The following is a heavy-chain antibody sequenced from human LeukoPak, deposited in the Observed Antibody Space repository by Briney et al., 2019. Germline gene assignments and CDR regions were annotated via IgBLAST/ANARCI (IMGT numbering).Heavy chain of an antibody. CDR2: INHSGST. J-gene: IGHJ4*02. CDR3: ARGGPVAGSLYYFDY. Sequence: PSETLSLTCAVYGGSFSGYYWSWIRQPPGKGLEWIGEINHSGSTNHNPSLKSRVTISVDTSKNQFSLKLSSVTAADTAVYYCARGGPVAGSLYYFDYWGQGTLVTVSS. V-gene: IGHV4-34*01. CDR1: GGSFSGYY. D-gene: IGHD6-19*01.